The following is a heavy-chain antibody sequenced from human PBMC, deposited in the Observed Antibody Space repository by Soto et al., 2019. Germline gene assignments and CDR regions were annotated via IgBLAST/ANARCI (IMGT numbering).Heavy chain of an antibody. CDR3: ARDRVVVWFGELLATDYYYGMDV. J-gene: IGHJ6*02. Sequence: EVQLVESGGGLVKPGGSLRLSCAASGFTFSSYSMNWVRQAPGKGLEWVSSISSSSSYIYYAESVKGPFTISRDNAKNSLYLEMTSLRAEDTAVYYCARDRVVVWFGELLATDYYYGMDVWGQGTTVTVSS. CDR1: GFTFSSYS. CDR2: ISSSSSYI. D-gene: IGHD3-10*01. V-gene: IGHV3-21*01.